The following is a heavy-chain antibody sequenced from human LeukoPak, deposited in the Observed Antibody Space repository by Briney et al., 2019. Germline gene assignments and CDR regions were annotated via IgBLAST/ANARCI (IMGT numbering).Heavy chain of an antibody. V-gene: IGHV3-33*01. CDR3: ARGFLDFDF. D-gene: IGHD3-3*01. Sequence: GGSLRLSCVASGFTFSRFDMHWVRQAPGKGLEWVALIWYDGTDTYYADSVKGRFTISRDDSKNTVYLQMNSLRAEDTAFYYCARGFLDFDFWGHGTLVAVSS. J-gene: IGHJ4*01. CDR1: GFTFSRFD. CDR2: IWYDGTDT.